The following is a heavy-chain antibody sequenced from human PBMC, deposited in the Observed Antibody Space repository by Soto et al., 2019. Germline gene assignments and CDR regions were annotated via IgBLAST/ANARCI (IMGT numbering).Heavy chain of an antibody. CDR1: GGSISSYH. Sequence: QVQLQESGPGLVKPSETLSLTCTVSGGSISSYHWSWIRQPPGKGLEWIGEVYNSGRTNYNPSLTNRVTISADTSKNHLSLSLSSVTAADTAVYFCAREMGYCTTTSCHAGPLYYYMDVWGKGTTVTVSS. CDR3: AREMGYCTTTSCHAGPLYYYMDV. CDR2: VYNSGRT. J-gene: IGHJ6*03. V-gene: IGHV4-59*01. D-gene: IGHD2-2*01.